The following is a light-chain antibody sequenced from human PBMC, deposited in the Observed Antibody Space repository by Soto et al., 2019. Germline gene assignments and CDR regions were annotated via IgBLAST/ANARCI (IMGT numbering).Light chain of an antibody. CDR2: GAS. V-gene: IGKV3-20*01. CDR3: QQYANSPLT. CDR1: QSLSNNS. J-gene: IGKJ4*01. Sequence: DIVLTQSPGTLSLSPGDRAALSCGASQSLSNNSLAWYQQKPGQAPRLLISGASSRATGIPDRFSGSGSGTDFTLTITRVEPEDFAVYYCQQYANSPLTFGGGTKVEIK.